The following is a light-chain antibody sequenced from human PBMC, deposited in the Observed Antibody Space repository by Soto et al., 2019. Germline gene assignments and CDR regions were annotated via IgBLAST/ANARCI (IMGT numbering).Light chain of an antibody. J-gene: IGKJ1*01. Sequence: EIVMTQSPATLSVSPGGRATLSCRASQSISDTLAWYQQKPGQAPRLLIYSASRGATGFPARFSGSGSGTDFTLTISSLQSEDFAVYYCRQYNNWPPGTFGQGTKVDIK. V-gene: IGKV3-15*01. CDR1: QSISDT. CDR3: RQYNNWPPGT. CDR2: SAS.